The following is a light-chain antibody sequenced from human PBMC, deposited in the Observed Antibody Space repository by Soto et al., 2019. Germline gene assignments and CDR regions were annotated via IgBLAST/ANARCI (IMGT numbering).Light chain of an antibody. Sequence: EIVLTQSPGTLSLSPRERATLSCRASQSIFNNYLAWSQQKPGQAPRLLVYGASFRATGIPDRFSGSGSGTDFTLTISRLEPEDFAVYYCQQYGGSPFTFGQGTRLEIK. V-gene: IGKV3-20*01. J-gene: IGKJ2*01. CDR1: QSIFNNY. CDR2: GAS. CDR3: QQYGGSPFT.